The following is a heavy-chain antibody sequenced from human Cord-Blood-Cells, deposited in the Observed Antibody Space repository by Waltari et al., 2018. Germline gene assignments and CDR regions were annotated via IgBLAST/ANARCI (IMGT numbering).Heavy chain of an antibody. CDR2: IIPIFGTA. Sequence: QAPGQGLEWMGGIIPIFGTANYAQKFQGRVTITADESTSTAYMELSSLRSEDTAVYYCARVRYYDSSGYYYYFDYWGQGTLVTVSS. D-gene: IGHD3-22*01. CDR3: ARVRYYDSSGYYYYFDY. V-gene: IGHV1-69*01. J-gene: IGHJ4*02.